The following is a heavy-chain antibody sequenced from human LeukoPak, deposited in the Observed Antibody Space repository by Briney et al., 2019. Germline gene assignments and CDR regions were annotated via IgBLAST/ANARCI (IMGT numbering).Heavy chain of an antibody. V-gene: IGHV4-34*01. CDR2: INHSGST. J-gene: IGHJ4*02. CDR3: ARGGVDTAMDPPYFDY. Sequence: SETLSLTCAVYGGSFSGYYWSWICQPPGKGLEWIGEINHSGSTNYNPSLKSRVTISVDTSKNQFSLKLSSVTAADTAVYYCARGGVDTAMDPPYFDYWGQGTLVTVSS. CDR1: GGSFSGYY. D-gene: IGHD5-18*01.